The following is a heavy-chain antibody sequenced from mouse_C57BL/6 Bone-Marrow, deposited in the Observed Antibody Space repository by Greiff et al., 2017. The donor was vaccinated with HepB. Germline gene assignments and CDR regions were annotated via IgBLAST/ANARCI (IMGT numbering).Heavy chain of an antibody. CDR2: IYPSDSET. CDR3: ARGTTVVATDWYFDV. CDR1: GYTFTSYW. Sequence: VQLQQPGAELVRPGSSVELSCKASGYTFTSYWKDWVKQRPGQGLEWIGNIYPSDSETHYNQKFKDKATLTVDKSSSTAYMQLSSLTSEDSAVYYCARGTTVVATDWYFDVWGTGTTVTVSS. J-gene: IGHJ1*03. V-gene: IGHV1-61*01. D-gene: IGHD1-1*01.